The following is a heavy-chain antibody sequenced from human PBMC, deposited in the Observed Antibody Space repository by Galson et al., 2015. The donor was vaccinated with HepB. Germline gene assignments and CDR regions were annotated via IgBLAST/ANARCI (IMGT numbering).Heavy chain of an antibody. D-gene: IGHD2-2*01. J-gene: IGHJ3*02. CDR1: GFTFSSYG. CDR2: IWYDGSNK. CDR3: ARSLFSWIDKEDIVVVPAAIYAFDI. V-gene: IGHV3-33*01. Sequence: SLRLSCAASGFTFSSYGMHWVRQAPGKGLEWVAVIWYDGSNKYYADSVKGRFTISRDNSKNTLYLQMNSLRAEDTAVYYCARSLFSWIDKEDIVVVPAAIYAFDIWGQGTMVTVSS.